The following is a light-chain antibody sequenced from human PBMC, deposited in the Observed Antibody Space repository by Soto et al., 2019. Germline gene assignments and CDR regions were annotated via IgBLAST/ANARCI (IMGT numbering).Light chain of an antibody. CDR2: GAA. Sequence: IVMTQSPATLSVSPGERATLSCRASQSVFSSLAWYQQKPGQAPRLLIYGAATRATGVPARFSGSGSGTEFTLTISSLQSEDFAVYFCQQYDDWLRLTFGGGTKVEIK. CDR1: QSVFSS. CDR3: QQYDDWLRLT. V-gene: IGKV3-15*01. J-gene: IGKJ4*01.